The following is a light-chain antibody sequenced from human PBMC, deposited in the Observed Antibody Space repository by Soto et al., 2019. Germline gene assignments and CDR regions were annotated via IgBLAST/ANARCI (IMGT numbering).Light chain of an antibody. V-gene: IGKV2-30*02. CDR1: QSLVHSDGIAY. Sequence: DVVMTQSPLSLPVTLGQPASISCRSNQSLVHSDGIAYFSWFQQRPGRSPRRLIYKVSNRDSGDPTRFSGRGSGADFALKISRVEAEDVGVYYCMQGTHWPITFGQGTRLEIK. CDR2: KVS. J-gene: IGKJ5*01. CDR3: MQGTHWPIT.